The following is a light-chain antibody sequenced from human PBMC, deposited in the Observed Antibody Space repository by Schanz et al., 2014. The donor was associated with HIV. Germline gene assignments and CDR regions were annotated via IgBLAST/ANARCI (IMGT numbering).Light chain of an antibody. CDR2: AVR. J-gene: IGLJ1*01. CDR1: SSDVGGYNY. V-gene: IGLV2-14*04. Sequence: SGSPGQSITISCTGTSSDVGGYNYVSWYQQHPGPAPKLILSAVRTLPSGFSNRFSGSKSGNTASLTISGLQAEDEADYYCSSYTSSSTLDYVFGTGTKLTVL. CDR3: SSYTSSSTLDYV.